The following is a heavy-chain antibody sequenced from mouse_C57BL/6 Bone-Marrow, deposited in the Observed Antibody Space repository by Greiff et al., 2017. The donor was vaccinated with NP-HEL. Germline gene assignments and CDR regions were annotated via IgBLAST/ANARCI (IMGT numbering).Heavy chain of an antibody. CDR2: ISSGGSYT. Sequence: EVQRVESGGDLVKPGGSLKLSCAASGFTFSSYGMSWVRQTPDKRLEWVATISSGGSYTYYPDSVKGRFTISRDNAKNTLYLQMSSLKSEDTAMYYCARPQLFAYWGQGTLVTVSA. D-gene: IGHD4-1*02. J-gene: IGHJ3*01. CDR3: ARPQLFAY. CDR1: GFTFSSYG. V-gene: IGHV5-6*01.